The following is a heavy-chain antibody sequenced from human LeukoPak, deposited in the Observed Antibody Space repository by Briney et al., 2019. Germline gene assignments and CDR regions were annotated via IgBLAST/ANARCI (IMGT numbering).Heavy chain of an antibody. V-gene: IGHV5-51*01. J-gene: IGHJ3*02. Sequence: GESLKISCKGSGYRITNYWIGWVRQLPGKGLEWMGIIYPGDSGTRYSPSFQGQVTISADKSISTAYLQWSSLKASDTAMYYCARPPRDDSSAYYSAFDIWGQGTMVTVSS. CDR3: ARPPRDDSSAYYSAFDI. CDR1: GYRITNYW. CDR2: IYPGDSGT. D-gene: IGHD3-22*01.